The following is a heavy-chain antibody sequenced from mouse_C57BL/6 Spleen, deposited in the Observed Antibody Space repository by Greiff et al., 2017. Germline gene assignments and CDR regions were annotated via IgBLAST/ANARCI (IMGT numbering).Heavy chain of an antibody. Sequence: VKLMESGAELVRPGASVTLSCKASGYTFTDYEMHWVKQTPVHGLEWIGAIDPETGGTAYNQKFKGKAILTADKSSSTAYMELRSLTSEDSAVYYCTRWGGPYYFDYWGQGTTLTVSS. J-gene: IGHJ2*01. CDR3: TRWGGPYYFDY. CDR1: GYTFTDYE. CDR2: IDPETGGT. V-gene: IGHV1-15*01. D-gene: IGHD3-3*01.